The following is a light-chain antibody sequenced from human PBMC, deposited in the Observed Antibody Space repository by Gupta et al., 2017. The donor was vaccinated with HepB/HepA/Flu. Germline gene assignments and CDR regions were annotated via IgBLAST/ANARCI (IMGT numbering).Light chain of an antibody. V-gene: IGLV2-14*03. Sequence: QSALTQPASVSGSPGQSITISCTGTSSDVGAYNHVYWYQQHPDKGPKLIIYDVSLRPSGVPNRFSGSKSGNTASLTISGLQAEDEADYYCSSLTTKNSLLFGGGTKLTVL. CDR2: DVS. CDR3: SSLTTKNSLL. J-gene: IGLJ2*01. CDR1: SSDVGAYNH.